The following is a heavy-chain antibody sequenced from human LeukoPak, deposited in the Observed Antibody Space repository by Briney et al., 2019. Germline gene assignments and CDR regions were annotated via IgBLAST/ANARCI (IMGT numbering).Heavy chain of an antibody. CDR3: ASRFPAAGAFDI. D-gene: IGHD3-3*01. Sequence: SVKVSCKASGGTFSSYAISWVRQAPGQGLEWMGGIIPIFGTANYAQKFQGRVTITTDESTSTAYMELSSLRSEDTAVYYCASRFPAAGAFDIWGQGSMVTVSS. CDR2: IIPIFGTA. V-gene: IGHV1-69*05. CDR1: GGTFSSYA. J-gene: IGHJ3*02.